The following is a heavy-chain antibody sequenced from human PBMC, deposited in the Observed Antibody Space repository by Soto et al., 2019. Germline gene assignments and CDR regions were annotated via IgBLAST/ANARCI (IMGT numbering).Heavy chain of an antibody. J-gene: IGHJ4*02. CDR3: ARASRVGYSYGRPSQYYFDY. V-gene: IGHV4-31*03. CDR2: IYYSGST. CDR1: GGSISSGGYY. D-gene: IGHD5-18*01. Sequence: SETLSLTCTVSGGSISSGGYYWSWIRQHPGKGLEWIGYIYYSGSTYYNPSLKSRVTISVDTSKNQFSLKLSSVTAADTAVYYCARASRVGYSYGRPSQYYFDYWGQGTLVTVSS.